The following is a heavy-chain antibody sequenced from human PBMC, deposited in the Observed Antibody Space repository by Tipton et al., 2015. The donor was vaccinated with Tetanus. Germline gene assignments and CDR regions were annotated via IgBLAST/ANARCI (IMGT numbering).Heavy chain of an antibody. Sequence: QSGPEVKKPGASVKVSCKASGYTFTGYHMHWVRQAPGQGLEWMGWINPNSGVTNFAQKFQGRVTMTRDTSISTAYMELSRLKSDDTAVYYCARWGYCSSTSCPSPGMDVWGQGTTVTVSS. J-gene: IGHJ6*02. D-gene: IGHD2-2*01. CDR3: ARWGYCSSTSCPSPGMDV. CDR1: GYTFTGYH. CDR2: INPNSGVT. V-gene: IGHV1-2*02.